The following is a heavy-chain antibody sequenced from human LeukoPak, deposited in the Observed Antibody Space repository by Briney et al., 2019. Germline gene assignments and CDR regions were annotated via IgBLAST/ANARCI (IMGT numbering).Heavy chain of an antibody. CDR3: ATHFFPGIAAAGTRHAQLGSFDY. Sequence: GGSLRLSCAASGVIFSSYAMSWVRQAPGKGLEWVSAISGSGGSSYYADSVKGRFTISRDNSKNTLYLQMNSLRAEDTAVYYCATHFFPGIAAAGTRHAQLGSFDYWGQGTLVTVSS. CDR2: ISGSGGSS. V-gene: IGHV3-23*01. J-gene: IGHJ4*02. CDR1: GVIFSSYA. D-gene: IGHD6-13*01.